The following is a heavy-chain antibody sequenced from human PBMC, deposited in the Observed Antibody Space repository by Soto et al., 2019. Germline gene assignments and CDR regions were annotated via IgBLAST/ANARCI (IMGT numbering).Heavy chain of an antibody. CDR1: GFTVSSNY. J-gene: IGHJ6*03. CDR2: IYSGGST. V-gene: IGHV3-66*01. CDR3: ARVIAQDIVVVVAATDYYYYYMDV. Sequence: GGSLRLSCAASGFTVSSNYMSWVRQAPGKGLEWVSVIYSGGSTYYADSVKGRFTISRDNSKNTLYLQMNSLRAEDTAVYYCARVIAQDIVVVVAATDYYYYYMDVWGKGTTVTVSS. D-gene: IGHD2-15*01.